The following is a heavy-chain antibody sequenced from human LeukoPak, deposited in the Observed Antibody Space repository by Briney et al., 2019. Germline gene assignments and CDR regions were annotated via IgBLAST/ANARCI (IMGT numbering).Heavy chain of an antibody. CDR2: IYSGGST. CDR1: GFTVSSNY. CDR3: AARGVYCSSTSCQDY. J-gene: IGHJ4*02. V-gene: IGHV3-53*01. D-gene: IGHD2-2*01. Sequence: GGSLRLSCAASGFTVSSNYMSWVRQAPGKGLEWVSVIYSGGSTYYADTVKGRFTISRDNSKNTLYLQMNSLRAEDTAVYYCAARGVYCSSTSCQDYWGQGTLVTVSS.